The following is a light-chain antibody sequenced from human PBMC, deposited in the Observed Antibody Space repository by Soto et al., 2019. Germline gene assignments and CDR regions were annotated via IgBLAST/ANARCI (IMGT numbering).Light chain of an antibody. V-gene: IGLV6-57*02. Sequence: NFMLTQPHSVSESPGKTVTISSTGSSGSIASNYVQWYQQRPGSAPTTVIYEDNQRPSGVPDRFSGSIDSSSNSASLTISGLKTEDEADYYCQSYDSSNVVFGGGTKVTVL. J-gene: IGLJ2*01. CDR1: SGSIASNY. CDR2: EDN. CDR3: QSYDSSNVV.